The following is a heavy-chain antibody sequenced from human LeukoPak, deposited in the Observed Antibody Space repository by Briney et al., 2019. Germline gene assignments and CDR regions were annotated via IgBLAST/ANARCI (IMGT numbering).Heavy chain of an antibody. Sequence: GGSLRLSCAASGFTFSSCGMHWVRQAPGKGLEWVAVISYDGSNKYYADSVKGRFTISRDNSKNTLYLQMNSLRAEDTAVYYCARGPYGSGSTIDYWGQGTLVTVS. CDR3: ARGPYGSGSTIDY. CDR1: GFTFSSCG. D-gene: IGHD3-10*01. CDR2: ISYDGSNK. V-gene: IGHV3-30*03. J-gene: IGHJ4*02.